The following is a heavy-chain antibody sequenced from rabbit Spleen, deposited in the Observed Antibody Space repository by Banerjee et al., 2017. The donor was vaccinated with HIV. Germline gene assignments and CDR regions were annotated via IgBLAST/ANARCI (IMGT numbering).Heavy chain of an antibody. D-gene: IGHD5-1*01. V-gene: IGHV1S8*01. CDR2: T. Sequence: TYYANWVNGRFTISTDNAQHTVDLQMNSLTAADTATYFCARDLVEIIGWNFNLWGPGTLVTVS. CDR3: ARDLVEIIGWNFNL. J-gene: IGHJ4*01.